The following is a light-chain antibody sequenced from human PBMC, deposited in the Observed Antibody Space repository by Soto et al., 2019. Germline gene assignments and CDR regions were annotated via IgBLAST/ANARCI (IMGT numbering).Light chain of an antibody. CDR2: GNS. J-gene: IGLJ1*01. CDR3: QSYDSSLSGYV. CDR1: SSNIGAGYD. Sequence: QSVLTQAPSVSGAPGQRVTISCTGSSSNIGAGYDVHWYQQLPGTAPKLLIYGNSNRPSGVPDRFSGSKSGTSVSLAITGLQAEDEADYYCQSYDSSLSGYVFGTGTKVTVL. V-gene: IGLV1-40*01.